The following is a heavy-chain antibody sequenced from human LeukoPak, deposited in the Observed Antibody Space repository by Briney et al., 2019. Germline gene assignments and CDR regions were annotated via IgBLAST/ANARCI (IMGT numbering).Heavy chain of an antibody. V-gene: IGHV3-66*01. Sequence: GGSLRLSCAASGFTVSSNDMSWVRQAPGKGLEWVSLICSGRSTYYADSVKGRFIISRDHSKNTLYLQMNSLRAEDTAVYYCARYSGTFSNSYFDCWGQGTLVTVSS. CDR2: ICSGRST. CDR3: ARYSGTFSNSYFDC. D-gene: IGHD1-26*01. J-gene: IGHJ4*02. CDR1: GFTVSSND.